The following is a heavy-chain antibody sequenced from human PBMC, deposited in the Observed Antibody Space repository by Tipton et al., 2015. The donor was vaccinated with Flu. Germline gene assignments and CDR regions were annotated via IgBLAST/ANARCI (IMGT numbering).Heavy chain of an antibody. CDR1: GGSFSGYY. Sequence: TLSLTCAVYGGSFSGYYWSWIRQPPGKGLEWIGEINHSGSTNYNPSIKSRVTISVDTSKNQFSLKLSSVTAADTAVYYCAREGVVRGGAVDYWGQGTLVTVSS. J-gene: IGHJ4*02. V-gene: IGHV4-34*01. D-gene: IGHD3-10*01. CDR2: INHSGST. CDR3: AREGVVRGGAVDY.